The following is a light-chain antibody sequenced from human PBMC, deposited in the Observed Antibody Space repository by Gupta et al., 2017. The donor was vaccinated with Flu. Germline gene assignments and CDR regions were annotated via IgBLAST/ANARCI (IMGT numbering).Light chain of an antibody. CDR1: QSISNY. V-gene: IGKV1-39*01. Sequence: PSSLSASVGDRVTITCRASQSISNYLNWYQQKPGKAPKLLIYAASSLQSGVPSRFSGSGSGTHFTLTISSLQPEDFATYYCQQSYSTPYTFGQGTKLEIK. CDR3: QQSYSTPYT. CDR2: AAS. J-gene: IGKJ2*01.